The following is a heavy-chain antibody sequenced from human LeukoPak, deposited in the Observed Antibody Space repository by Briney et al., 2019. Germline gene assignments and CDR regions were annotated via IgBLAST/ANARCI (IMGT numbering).Heavy chain of an antibody. Sequence: GGSLRLSCGASGFTFSRYVMHWVRQAPGQGLEYVSGISFNGDITYYARSVEGRFTISRDNSKNTLYLQMGSLRAEDMAVYYCSRELIGSTEYHYWGQGTLVTVSS. V-gene: IGHV3-64*01. CDR1: GFTFSRYV. J-gene: IGHJ4*02. CDR3: SRELIGSTEYHY. D-gene: IGHD1-26*01. CDR2: ISFNGDIT.